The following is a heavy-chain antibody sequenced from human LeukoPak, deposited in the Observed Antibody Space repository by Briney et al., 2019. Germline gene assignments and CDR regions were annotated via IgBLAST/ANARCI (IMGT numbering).Heavy chain of an antibody. CDR1: GDSIISDNYY. CDR3: VRGFDP. Sequence: PSETLSLTRTVSGDSIISDNYYWSWMRQPAGRGLEWIGRFSITGSTDYNPSLKSRVTISVDTSKNQFSLRLTSVTAADTAVYYCVRGFDPWGQGTLVTVSS. CDR2: FSITGST. J-gene: IGHJ5*02. V-gene: IGHV4-61*02.